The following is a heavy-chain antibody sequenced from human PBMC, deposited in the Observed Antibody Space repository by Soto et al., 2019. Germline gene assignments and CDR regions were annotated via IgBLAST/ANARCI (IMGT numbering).Heavy chain of an antibody. CDR1: GFKFSNYG. D-gene: IGHD1-1*01. CDR2: IWYDGGSK. CDR3: ATDEIQLDRRPSYGMDV. V-gene: IGHV3-33*01. Sequence: QMQLVESGGGVVQPGRSLRLSCVASGFKFSNYGMHWVRQAPGKGLEWVAVIWYDGGSKFYADSVKGRFTISRDNTRNTLFLQMTSLRAADTAVYYCATDEIQLDRRPSYGMDVWGQGTTVSVSS. J-gene: IGHJ6*02.